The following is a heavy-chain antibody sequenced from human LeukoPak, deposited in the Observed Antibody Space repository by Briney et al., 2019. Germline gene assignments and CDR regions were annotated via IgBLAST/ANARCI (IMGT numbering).Heavy chain of an antibody. V-gene: IGHV4-59*08. J-gene: IGHJ4*02. CDR2: IYYSGST. D-gene: IGHD6-6*01. CDR3: ARQGIAALDCDY. Sequence: KPSETLSLTCTVSGGSISSYYWSWIRQPPGKGLEWIGYIYYSGSTNYNPSLKSRVTISVDTSKNQFSLKLSSVTAADTAVYYCARQGIAALDCDYWGQGTLVTVSS. CDR1: GGSISSYY.